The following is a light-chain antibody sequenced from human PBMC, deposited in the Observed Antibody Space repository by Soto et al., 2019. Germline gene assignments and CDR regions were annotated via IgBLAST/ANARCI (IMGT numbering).Light chain of an antibody. CDR3: MQGTHWPLT. Sequence: DVVMTQSPLSLAVTLGRPASISCRSNQSLVYSDGNAYLNWFQQRPGQSPRRLIYKVSNRDSGVPDRFSGSGSGTDFTLQISRVEAEDVGVYYCMQGTHWPLTFGQGTRLEIK. CDR1: QSLVYSDGNAY. V-gene: IGKV2-30*01. CDR2: KVS. J-gene: IGKJ5*01.